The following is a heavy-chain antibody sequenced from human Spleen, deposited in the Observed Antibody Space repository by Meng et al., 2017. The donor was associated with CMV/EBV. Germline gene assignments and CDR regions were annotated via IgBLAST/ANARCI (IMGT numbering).Heavy chain of an antibody. CDR2: INHSGST. V-gene: IGHV4-34*01. J-gene: IGHJ2*01. CDR1: GGSFSGYY. D-gene: IGHD6-13*01. Sequence: SETLSLTCAVYGGSFSGYYWTWIRQPPGKGLEWIGEINHSGSTNYNPSLKSRVTITVDTSKNQFSLKLTSMIAADTAVYYCARGQEHTSSWYTYWYFDLWVRGTLVTVSS. CDR3: ARGQEHTSSWYTYWYFDL.